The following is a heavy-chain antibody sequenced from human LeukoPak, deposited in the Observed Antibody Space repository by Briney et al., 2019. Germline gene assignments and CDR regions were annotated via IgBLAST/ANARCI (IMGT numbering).Heavy chain of an antibody. Sequence: GGSLRLSCAASGFTFSSYAMNWVRQTPGKGLEWVSVISGSGASTYYADSVKGRFTISRDNSKNTLYLQMNSLRAEDTAVYYCAKEISQNYYFDYWGQGTLVTVSS. CDR3: AKEISQNYYFDY. CDR1: GFTFSSYA. D-gene: IGHD1-7*01. J-gene: IGHJ4*02. V-gene: IGHV3-23*01. CDR2: ISGSGAST.